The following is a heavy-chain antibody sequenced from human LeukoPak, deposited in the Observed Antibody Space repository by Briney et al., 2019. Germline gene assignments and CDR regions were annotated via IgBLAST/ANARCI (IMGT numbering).Heavy chain of an antibody. J-gene: IGHJ6*02. Sequence: GGSLRLSCAASGFTFSSYSMNWVRQAPGKGLEWVSSISSSSSYIYYADSVKGRFTISRDNAKNSLYLQMNSLRAEDTAVYYCARDSVAVAGDYYYGMGVWGQGTTVTVSS. D-gene: IGHD6-19*01. V-gene: IGHV3-21*01. CDR2: ISSSSSYI. CDR3: ARDSVAVAGDYYYGMGV. CDR1: GFTFSSYS.